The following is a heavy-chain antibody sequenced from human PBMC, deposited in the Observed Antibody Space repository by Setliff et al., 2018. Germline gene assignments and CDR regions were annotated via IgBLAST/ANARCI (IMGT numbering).Heavy chain of an antibody. Sequence: PGASLKISCQGSGYSFTSYWIGWVRQMPGKGLEWMGIIYPGDSDTRYSPSFQGQVTISADKSISTAYLQWSSLKASDTAMYYCARNRVALYDAFDIWGQGTMVTVSS. D-gene: IGHD5-12*01. CDR3: ARNRVALYDAFDI. J-gene: IGHJ3*02. CDR1: GYSFTSYW. V-gene: IGHV5-51*01. CDR2: IYPGDSDT.